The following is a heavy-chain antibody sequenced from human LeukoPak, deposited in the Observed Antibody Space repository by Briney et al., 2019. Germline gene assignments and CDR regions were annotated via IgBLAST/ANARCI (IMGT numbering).Heavy chain of an antibody. J-gene: IGHJ5*02. Sequence: PSETLSLTCTVSGGSISSYYWSWIRQPPGKGLEWIGYIYYSGSTNYNPSLKSRVTISVDTSKNQFSLKLSSVTAADTAVYYCARGRLITMIVVVIRNWFDPWGQGTPVTVSS. CDR1: GGSISSYY. V-gene: IGHV4-59*12. D-gene: IGHD3-22*01. CDR3: ARGRLITMIVVVIRNWFDP. CDR2: IYYSGST.